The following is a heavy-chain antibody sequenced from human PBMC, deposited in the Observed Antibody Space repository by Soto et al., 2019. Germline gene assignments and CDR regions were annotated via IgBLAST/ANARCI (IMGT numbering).Heavy chain of an antibody. J-gene: IGHJ4*02. Sequence: VASVKVSCKASGGTFSSYAISWVRQAPGQGLEWMGGIIPIFGTANYAQKFQGRVTITADESTSTAYMELSSLRSEDTAVYYCASLRSGWSYYFDYWGQGTLVTVSS. CDR3: ASLRSGWSYYFDY. D-gene: IGHD6-19*01. V-gene: IGHV1-69*13. CDR2: IIPIFGTA. CDR1: GGTFSSYA.